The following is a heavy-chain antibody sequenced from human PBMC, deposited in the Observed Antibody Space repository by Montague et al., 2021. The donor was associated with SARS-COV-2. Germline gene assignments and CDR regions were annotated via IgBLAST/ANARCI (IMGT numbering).Heavy chain of an antibody. D-gene: IGHD5-12*01. CDR2: INDSGNS. V-gene: IGHV4-39*01. CDR1: GGSFSSSTYN. J-gene: IGHJ4*02. Sequence: SETLSLTCTVSGGSFSSSTYNWGWNRQPPGMELIWIGSINDSGNSXSNPTLRVGITISVATTKNQFSLKLSSVTAADTALYYCARHERQWLRLYPYYFDYWGQGTLVTVSS. CDR3: ARHERQWLRLYPYYFDY.